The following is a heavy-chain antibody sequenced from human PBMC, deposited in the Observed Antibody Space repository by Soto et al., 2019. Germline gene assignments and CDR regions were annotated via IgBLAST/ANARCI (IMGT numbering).Heavy chain of an antibody. V-gene: IGHV3-48*02. CDR3: ARGFPSSGYSYVYRAFDI. Sequence: GGSLRLSCAGYGFSFSSYSMHWVRQAPGKGLEWVSFISSGSSPIYYADSVKGRFTISRDNARNSLYLQMNSLRDEDTAVFYCARGFPSSGYSYVYRAFDIWGQGTMVTVSS. D-gene: IGHD5-18*01. CDR2: ISSGSSPI. J-gene: IGHJ3*02. CDR1: GFSFSSYS.